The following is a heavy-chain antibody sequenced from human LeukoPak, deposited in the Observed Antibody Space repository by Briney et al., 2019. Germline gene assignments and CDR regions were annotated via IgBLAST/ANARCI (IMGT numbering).Heavy chain of an antibody. Sequence: PGGSLRLSCAASGFTFSDYYMSWIRQAPGKGAECVSYISSSSSYTNYADYVKGRFTISRDNAKNSLFLQMDSLREEDTSLYYCARDLNGGFDYWSQGILVTVSS. CDR1: GFTFSDYY. CDR2: ISSSSSYT. J-gene: IGHJ4*02. CDR3: ARDLNGGFDY. D-gene: IGHD7-27*01. V-gene: IGHV3-11*06.